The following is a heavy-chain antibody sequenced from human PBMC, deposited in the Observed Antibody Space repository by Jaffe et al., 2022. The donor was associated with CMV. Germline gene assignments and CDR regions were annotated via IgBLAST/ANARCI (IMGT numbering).Heavy chain of an antibody. CDR3: ASDGGYCSSTSCGGPYYYYYYMDV. Sequence: QVQLQESGPGLVKPSETLSLTCTVSGGSISSYYWSWIRQPPGKGLEWIGYIYYSGSTNYNPSLKSRVTISVDTSKNQFSLKLSSVTAADTAVYYCASDGGYCSSTSCGGPYYYYYYMDVWGKGTTVTVSS. V-gene: IGHV4-59*01. CDR2: IYYSGST. J-gene: IGHJ6*03. CDR1: GGSISSYY. D-gene: IGHD2-2*01.